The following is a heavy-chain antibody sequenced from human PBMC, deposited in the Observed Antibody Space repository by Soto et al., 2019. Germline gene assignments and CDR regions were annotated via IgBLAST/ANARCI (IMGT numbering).Heavy chain of an antibody. D-gene: IGHD3-3*01. CDR3: ARGQRFSDWFDP. CDR1: GGAINTYY. V-gene: IGHV4-4*07. CDR2: IYSSGST. J-gene: IGHJ5*02. Sequence: SETLSLTCTVSGGAINTYYWTWIRQTAGKGLEWIGRIYSSGSTKYNPALQSRVTMSLDTSNNQFSLRLTSVTAADTAVYFCARGQRFSDWFDPWGQGTLVTVS.